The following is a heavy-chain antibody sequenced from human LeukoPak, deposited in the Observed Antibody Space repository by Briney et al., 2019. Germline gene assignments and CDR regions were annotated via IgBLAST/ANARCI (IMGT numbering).Heavy chain of an antibody. CDR3: ARGLGSGSYHFDY. CDR1: GYIFTSYY. CDR2: INPNSGGA. Sequence: ASVKVSCKASGYIFTSYYIHWVRQAPGQGLEWMGSINPNSGGANYAQNFRGRVPITRDTSISTVYMELSTLTSDDTAVYYCARGLGSGSYHFDYWGQGALVTVSS. J-gene: IGHJ4*02. D-gene: IGHD1-26*01. V-gene: IGHV1-2*02.